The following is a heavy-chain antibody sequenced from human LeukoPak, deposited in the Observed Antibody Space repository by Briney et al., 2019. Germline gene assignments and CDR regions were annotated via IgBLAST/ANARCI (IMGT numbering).Heavy chain of an antibody. CDR1: GYSISSGYY. Sequence: SETLSLTCAVSGYSISSGYYWGWIRQPPGKGLEWIGSIYHSGSTYYNPSLKSRVTISVDTSKNQFSLKLSSVTAADTAVYYCALGYCSSTSCYEDFDYWGQGTLVTVSS. CDR3: ALGYCSSTSCYEDFDY. V-gene: IGHV4-38-2*01. CDR2: IYHSGST. J-gene: IGHJ4*02. D-gene: IGHD2-2*01.